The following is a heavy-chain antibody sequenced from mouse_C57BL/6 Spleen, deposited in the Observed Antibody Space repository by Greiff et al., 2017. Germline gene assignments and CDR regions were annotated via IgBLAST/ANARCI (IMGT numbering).Heavy chain of an antibody. CDR2: IHPNSGST. CDR1: GYTFTSYW. D-gene: IGHD1-1*01. CDR3: ARYGGSSHWYFDV. Sequence: VQLQQSGAELVKPGASVKLSCKASGYTFTSYWMHWVKQRPGQGLEWIGMIHPNSGSTNYNEKFKSKATLTVDKSSSTAYMQLSSLTSEDSAVYYCARYGGSSHWYFDVWGTGTTVTVSS. V-gene: IGHV1-64*01. J-gene: IGHJ1*03.